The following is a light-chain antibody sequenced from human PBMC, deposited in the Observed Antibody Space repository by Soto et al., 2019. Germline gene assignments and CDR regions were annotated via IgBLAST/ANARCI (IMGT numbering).Light chain of an antibody. CDR3: QQSPGT. CDR1: QSVDSY. Sequence: VWTQSQATLSLSPGERATLSCRASQSVDSYLAWYQQKPGQPPRLLIYDASNRATGIPARFSGSGAGTEFTLTISSLQPDDFATSYCQQSPGTFGQGTKADIK. J-gene: IGKJ1*01. V-gene: IGKV3-11*01. CDR2: DAS.